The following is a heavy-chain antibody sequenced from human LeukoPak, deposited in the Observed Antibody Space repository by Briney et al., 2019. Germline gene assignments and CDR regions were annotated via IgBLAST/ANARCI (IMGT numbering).Heavy chain of an antibody. J-gene: IGHJ5*02. CDR1: GGSMNNYY. Sequence: SETLSLTCAVSGGSMNNYYWSWIRQTPGKGLEWIGYIYYSGSTNYNPSLQGRVIISVDTSKNQFSLKLSSVTAADTAVYYCARGRGDWLLFGWFDPWGQGTLVTVSS. D-gene: IGHD3-9*01. CDR2: IYYSGST. CDR3: ARGRGDWLLFGWFDP. V-gene: IGHV4-59*12.